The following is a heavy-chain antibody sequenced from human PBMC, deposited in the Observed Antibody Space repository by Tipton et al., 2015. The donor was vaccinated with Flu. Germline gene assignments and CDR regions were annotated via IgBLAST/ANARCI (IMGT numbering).Heavy chain of an antibody. CDR1: GFTFSSYA. CDR2: ISSNGGST. J-gene: IGHJ6*02. Sequence: SLRLSCAASGFTFSSYAMHWVRQAPGKGLEYVSAISSNGGSTYYANSVKGRFTISRDNSKNTLYLQMGSLRAEDMAVYYCARAWYYGSGSLMHVWGQGTTVTVSS. CDR3: ARAWYYGSGSLMHV. D-gene: IGHD3-10*01. V-gene: IGHV3-64*01.